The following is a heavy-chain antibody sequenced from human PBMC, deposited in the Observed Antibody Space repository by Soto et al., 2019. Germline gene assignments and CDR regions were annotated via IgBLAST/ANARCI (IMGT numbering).Heavy chain of an antibody. CDR1: GFTFSNAW. J-gene: IGHJ6*01. CDR3: TTVMDTRGYRGYDYEYYYFGSGV. Sequence: GGSLRLSCAASGFTFSNAWMSWVRHAPWKGLEWVGRIKSKTDGGTTDYAAPVKGRFTISRDDSKNTLYLQMNSLKTEDTAVYYCTTVMDTRGYRGYDYEYYYFGSGVWGHGTTDNVS. V-gene: IGHV3-15*01. CDR2: IKSKTDGGTT. D-gene: IGHD5-12*01.